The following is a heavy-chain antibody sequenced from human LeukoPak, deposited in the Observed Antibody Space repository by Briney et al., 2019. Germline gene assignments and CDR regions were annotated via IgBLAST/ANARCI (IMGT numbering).Heavy chain of an antibody. Sequence: GASVKVSCKASGYTFTSYAMHWVRQAPGQRLEWMGWINAGNGNTKYSQKFQGRVTITRDTSASTAYMELSSLRSEDTAVYYCARDLMGIAVAGYWGQGTLVTVSS. CDR3: ARDLMGIAVAGY. J-gene: IGHJ4*02. V-gene: IGHV1-3*01. CDR2: INAGNGNT. CDR1: GYTFTSYA. D-gene: IGHD6-19*01.